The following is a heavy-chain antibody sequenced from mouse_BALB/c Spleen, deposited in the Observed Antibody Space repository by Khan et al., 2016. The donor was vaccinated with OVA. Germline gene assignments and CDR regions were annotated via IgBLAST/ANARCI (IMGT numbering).Heavy chain of an antibody. V-gene: IGHV1-75*01. CDR2: IFPGSGST. CDR1: GYTFTDYF. CDR3: ARKGDDGYFLAY. Sequence: VQLQESGPELVKPGASVKMSCKASGYTFTDYFISWVKQRTGQGLEWIGEIFPGSGSTYYNDKFKGKATLTVDTSSNTAYMQLSSLTSEDSAVYFCARKGDDGYFLAYWGQGTLVTVSA. D-gene: IGHD2-3*01. J-gene: IGHJ3*01.